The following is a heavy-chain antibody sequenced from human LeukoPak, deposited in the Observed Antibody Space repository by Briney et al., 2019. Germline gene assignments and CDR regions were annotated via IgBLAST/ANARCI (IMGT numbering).Heavy chain of an antibody. J-gene: IGHJ4*02. CDR3: VRRGDASSGWGDHDF. D-gene: IGHD6-19*01. CDR1: GFSFSSYG. Sequence: GRSLRLSCAASGFSFSSYGMHWVRQAPGKGLEWVAFIRYGGSHQFYADSVRGRFTISRDNSKNMVHLQMNSLTGEDTALYYCVRRGDASSGWGDHDFWGQGALVTVSS. CDR2: IRYGGSHQ. V-gene: IGHV3-33*01.